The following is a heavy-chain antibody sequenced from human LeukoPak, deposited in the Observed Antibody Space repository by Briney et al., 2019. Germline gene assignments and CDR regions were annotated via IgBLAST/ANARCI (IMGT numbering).Heavy chain of an antibody. CDR1: GGSISSYY. J-gene: IGHJ4*02. Sequence: SETLSLTCTVSGGSISSYYWSWIRQPPGKGLEWIGYIYYSGSTNYNPSLKSRVTISVDTSKNQFSLKLSSVTAADTAVYYCARQVVDYVWGSYRPSAFDYWGQGTLVTVSS. D-gene: IGHD3-16*02. V-gene: IGHV4-59*08. CDR3: ARQVVDYVWGSYRPSAFDY. CDR2: IYYSGST.